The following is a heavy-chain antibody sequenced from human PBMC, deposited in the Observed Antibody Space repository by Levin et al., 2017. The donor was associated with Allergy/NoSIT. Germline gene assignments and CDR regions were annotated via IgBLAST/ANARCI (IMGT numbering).Heavy chain of an antibody. CDR3: AKDHPSSGWPAFEY. CDR1: GFTFSSYA. CDR2: VNNGGNA. Sequence: GGSLRLSCAASGFTFSSYAMSWVRQAPGRGLEWVAAVNNGGNAYYGGSVKGRFTVSRDNSKNTLDLQMNSLRDDDTAIYYCAKDHPSSGWPAFEYWGQVILVTVSS. J-gene: IGHJ4*02. D-gene: IGHD6-19*01. V-gene: IGHV3-23*01.